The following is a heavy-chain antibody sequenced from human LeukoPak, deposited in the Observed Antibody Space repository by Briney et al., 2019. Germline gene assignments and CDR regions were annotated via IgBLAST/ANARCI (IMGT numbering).Heavy chain of an antibody. D-gene: IGHD6-13*01. V-gene: IGHV1-69*05. CDR1: GGTFSSYA. Sequence: ASVKVSCKASGGTFSSYAISWVRQAPGQGLEWMGGIIPIFGTANYAQKFQGRVTMTRDMSTSTVYMELSSLRSEDTAVYYCARDRAGAAAADWFDPWGQGTLVTVSS. J-gene: IGHJ5*02. CDR3: ARDRAGAAAADWFDP. CDR2: IIPIFGTA.